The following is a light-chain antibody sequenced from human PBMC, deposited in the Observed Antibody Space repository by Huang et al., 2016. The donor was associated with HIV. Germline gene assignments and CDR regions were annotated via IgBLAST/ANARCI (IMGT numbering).Light chain of an antibody. Sequence: QLTQSPSSLSASVGDRVTITCRASQGISNTLAWYQQKPGKAPKLLIYDASSLQTGAPSRFSGSGSGTDFTLTISSLQPEDCATYYCQQFNHYPHTFGGGTKVEIE. V-gene: IGKV1D-13*01. CDR1: QGISNT. CDR3: QQFNHYPHT. J-gene: IGKJ4*01. CDR2: DAS.